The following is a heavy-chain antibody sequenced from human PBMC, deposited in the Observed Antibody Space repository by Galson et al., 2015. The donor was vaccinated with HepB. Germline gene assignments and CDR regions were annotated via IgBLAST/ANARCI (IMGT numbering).Heavy chain of an antibody. CDR1: GFTFSDYY. J-gene: IGHJ4*02. D-gene: IGHD6-13*01. V-gene: IGHV3-11*06. CDR3: ARSKPTSAVAGEDFDY. CDR2: IDSGSSYT. Sequence: SLRLSCAASGFTFSDYYMSWIRQVPGKGLEWVSYIDSGSSYTNYADSAKGRFTISRDNAKNSLYLQMNSLRAEDTAMYYCARSKPTSAVAGEDFDYWGQGTLVTVSS.